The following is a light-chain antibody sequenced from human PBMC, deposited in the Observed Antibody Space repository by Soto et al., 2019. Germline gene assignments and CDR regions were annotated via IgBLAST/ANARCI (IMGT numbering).Light chain of an antibody. CDR2: DDI. Sequence: YELTQPPSVSVAPGQTARITCGGNNIGSKSVHWYQQKPGQAPVLVVYDDIDRPSGIPERFSGSNSGNTATLTISRVEAGDEADYYCQVWDSSSDHPVFGGGTQLTVL. CDR1: NIGSKS. CDR3: QVWDSSSDHPV. J-gene: IGLJ3*02. V-gene: IGLV3-21*02.